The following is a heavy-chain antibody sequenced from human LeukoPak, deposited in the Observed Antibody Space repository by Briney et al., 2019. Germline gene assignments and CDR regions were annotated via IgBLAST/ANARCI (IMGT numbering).Heavy chain of an antibody. CDR2: INPSGGST. J-gene: IGHJ4*02. CDR3: ARGPGEGGSSGYYYGKPEDPAEYYFDY. V-gene: IGHV1-46*01. Sequence: ASVKVSCKASGYTFTSYYMHWVRQAPGQGLEWMGIINPSGGSTSYAQKFQGRVTMTRDMSTSTVYMELSSLRSEDTAVYYCARGPGEGGSSGYYYGKPEDPAEYYFDYWGQGTLVTVSS. CDR1: GYTFTSYY. D-gene: IGHD3-22*01.